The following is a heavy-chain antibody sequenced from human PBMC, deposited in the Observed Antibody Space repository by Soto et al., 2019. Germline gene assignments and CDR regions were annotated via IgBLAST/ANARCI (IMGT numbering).Heavy chain of an antibody. Sequence: QVQLQESGPGLVKPSETLSLTCTVSGGSISSYYWSWIRQPAGKGLEWIGRIYTSGSTNYNPSLKSRVTMSVDTFKNQFSLKLSSVTAADTAVYYCARDRYYDSSGYYYEAYYFDYWGQGTLVTVSS. D-gene: IGHD3-22*01. J-gene: IGHJ4*02. CDR3: ARDRYYDSSGYYYEAYYFDY. CDR1: GGSISSYY. V-gene: IGHV4-4*07. CDR2: IYTSGST.